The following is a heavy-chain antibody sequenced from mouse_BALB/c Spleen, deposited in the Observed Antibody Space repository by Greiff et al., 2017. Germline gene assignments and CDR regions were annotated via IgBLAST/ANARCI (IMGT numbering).Heavy chain of an antibody. V-gene: IGHV5-6-3*01. J-gene: IGHJ2*01. CDR2: INSNGGST. D-gene: IGHD2-2*01. Sequence: EVQRVESGGGLVQPGGSLKLSCAASGFTFSSYGMSWVRQTPDKRLELVATINSNGGSTYYPDSVKGRFTISRDNAKNTLYLQMSSLKSEDTAMYYCARDAVWLRRAFDYWGQGTTLTVSS. CDR1: GFTFSSYG. CDR3: ARDAVWLRRAFDY.